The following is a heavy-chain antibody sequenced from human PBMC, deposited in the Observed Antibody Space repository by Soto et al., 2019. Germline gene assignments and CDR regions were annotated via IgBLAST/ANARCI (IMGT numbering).Heavy chain of an antibody. D-gene: IGHD2-15*01. J-gene: IGHJ4*02. Sequence: GGSLRLSCAASGFTFSSYAMDWVRQAPGKGLEWVAAIGGTNGATFYAESVKSRFTISRDNSKNTLYLQMNSLRVEDTAVYYCAKDSAPGHCSGGTYLYYWGQGTLVTV. CDR2: IGGTNGAT. V-gene: IGHV3-23*01. CDR1: GFTFSSYA. CDR3: AKDSAPGHCSGGTYLYY.